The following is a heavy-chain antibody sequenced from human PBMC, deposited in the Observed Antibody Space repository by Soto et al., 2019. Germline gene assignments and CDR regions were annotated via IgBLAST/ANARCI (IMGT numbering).Heavy chain of an antibody. CDR3: VRGIQTYYGVDV. V-gene: IGHV3-74*01. CDR2: VNFDGRIT. J-gene: IGHJ6*02. D-gene: IGHD5-18*01. Sequence: EVQLVESGGGLVQPGGSLRVSCAASGFTFSNHWMHWVRQVPGKGLVWVSRVNFDGRITNYEDSVRGRFTISRDNAKNAVYLQMNSLRADDTGVYYCVRGIQTYYGVDVWGQGTTVTVSS. CDR1: GFTFSNHW.